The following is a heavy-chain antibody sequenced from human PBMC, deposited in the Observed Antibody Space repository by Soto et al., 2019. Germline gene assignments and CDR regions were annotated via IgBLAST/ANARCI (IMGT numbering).Heavy chain of an antibody. J-gene: IGHJ6*02. V-gene: IGHV1-69*13. CDR1: GGTFSSYA. D-gene: IGHD6-6*01. CDR3: ARDEVVPGYYGMDV. CDR2: IIPLFGTA. Sequence: GASVKVSCKASGGTFSSYAISWVRQAPGQGLEWMGGIIPLFGTAVYAQKFQGRVTITADESTSTAYMELSSLRSEDTAVYYCARDEVVPGYYGMDVWGQGTTVTVSS.